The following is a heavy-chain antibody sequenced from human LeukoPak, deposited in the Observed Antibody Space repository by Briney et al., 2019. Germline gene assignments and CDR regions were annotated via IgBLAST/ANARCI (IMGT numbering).Heavy chain of an antibody. D-gene: IGHD6-19*01. Sequence: PSETLSLTCTVPGGSISSYYWSWIRQPPGKGLEWIGYIYYSGTTNYNPSLKSRVTISVDTSKNQFSLKLSSVTAADTAVYYCARGHRTAVAGTVGVAFFDYWGQGTLVTVSS. V-gene: IGHV4-59*12. J-gene: IGHJ4*02. CDR1: GGSISSYY. CDR2: IYYSGTT. CDR3: ARGHRTAVAGTVGVAFFDY.